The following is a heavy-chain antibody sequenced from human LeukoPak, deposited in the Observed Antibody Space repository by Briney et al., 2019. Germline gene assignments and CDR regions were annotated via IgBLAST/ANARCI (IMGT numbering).Heavy chain of an antibody. CDR1: GGSISSSSYY. CDR3: ARQGGDILTGYYPGYFDY. D-gene: IGHD3-9*01. Sequence: PSETLSPTCTVSGGSISSSSYYWGWIRQPPGKGLEWIGSIYYSGSTYYNPSLKSRVTISVDTSKNQFSLKLSSVTAADTAVYYCARQGGDILTGYYPGYFDYWGQGTLVTVSS. CDR2: IYYSGST. V-gene: IGHV4-39*01. J-gene: IGHJ4*02.